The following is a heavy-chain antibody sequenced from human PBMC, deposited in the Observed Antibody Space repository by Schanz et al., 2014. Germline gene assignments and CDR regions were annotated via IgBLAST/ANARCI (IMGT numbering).Heavy chain of an antibody. J-gene: IGHJ4*02. CDR3: AKDCPSDYGDHCFDF. CDR2: ISYHGSER. D-gene: IGHD4-17*01. CDR1: GFSFSDYG. V-gene: IGHV3-30*18. Sequence: QVQLVESGGGVVQPGRSLRLSCAGSGFSFSDYGMHWVRQAPGRGLEWVAVISYHGSERYYADSVKGRFTISRDNSKNTLYLQMNSLRAEDTAVYYCAKDCPSDYGDHCFDFWGQGTLVTVSS.